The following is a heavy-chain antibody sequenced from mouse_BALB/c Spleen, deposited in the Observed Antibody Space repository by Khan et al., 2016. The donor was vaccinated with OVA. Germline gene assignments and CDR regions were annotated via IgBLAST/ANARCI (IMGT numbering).Heavy chain of an antibody. V-gene: IGHV2-2*01. J-gene: IGHJ3*01. CDR2: IWSGGST. CDR1: GFSLSNYG. Sequence: VQLQESGPGLVQPSQSLSITCTVSGFSLSNYGIHWVRQSPGKGLEWLGVIWSGGSTDFNAAFISRLSISKDNSRSQVFFKMNSLQTDDSAIYYCARGGLPLAYWGQGTLVTVSA. D-gene: IGHD2-13*01. CDR3: ARGGLPLAY.